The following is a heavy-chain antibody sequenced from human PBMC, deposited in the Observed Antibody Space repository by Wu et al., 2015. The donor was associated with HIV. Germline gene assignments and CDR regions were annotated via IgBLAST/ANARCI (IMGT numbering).Heavy chain of an antibody. CDR1: GGTFSTFG. CDR2: ISAYNGNT. CDR3: ATFSDYYTEGAFDI. D-gene: IGHD3-22*01. J-gene: IGHJ3*02. V-gene: IGHV1-18*01. Sequence: QVQLVQSGAEVKKPGSSVKVSCKTSGGTFSTFGISWVRQAPGQGLEWMGWISAYNGNTNYAQKLQGRVTMTTDTSTSTAYMELRSLRSDDTAVYYCATFSDYYTEGAFDIWGQGTMVTVSS.